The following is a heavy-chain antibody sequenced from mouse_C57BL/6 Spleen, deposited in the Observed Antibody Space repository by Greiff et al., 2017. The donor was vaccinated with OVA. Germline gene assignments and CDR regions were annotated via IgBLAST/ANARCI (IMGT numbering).Heavy chain of an antibody. Sequence: VQLQQSGPELVKPGASVKISCKASGYTFTDYYMNWVKQSHGKSLEWIGDINPNNGGTSYNQKFKGKATLTVDKSSSTAYMELRSLTSEDSAVYYCAGYGSSFAYWGQGTLVTVSA. V-gene: IGHV1-26*01. D-gene: IGHD1-1*01. J-gene: IGHJ3*01. CDR1: GYTFTDYY. CDR2: INPNNGGT. CDR3: AGYGSSFAY.